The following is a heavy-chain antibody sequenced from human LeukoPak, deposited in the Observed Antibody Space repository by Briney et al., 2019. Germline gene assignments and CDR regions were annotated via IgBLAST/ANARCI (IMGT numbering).Heavy chain of an antibody. CDR1: GFTFSSYW. J-gene: IGHJ4*02. CDR2: ITSDGSST. CDR3: AREWGVDY. D-gene: IGHD3-16*01. V-gene: IGHV3-74*01. Sequence: GGSLRLSCAASGFTFSSYWMHWVRQAQGKGLVWVSRITSDGSSTSYADSVKGRFTISRDNAKNTLYLQMNSLRAEDTAVYYCAREWGVDYWGQGTLVTVSS.